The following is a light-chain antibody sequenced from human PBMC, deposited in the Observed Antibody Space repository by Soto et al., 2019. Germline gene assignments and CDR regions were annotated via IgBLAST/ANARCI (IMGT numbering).Light chain of an antibody. CDR2: DAS. J-gene: IGKJ4*01. V-gene: IGKV3-11*01. CDR3: QQRSNWPLT. Sequence: EMVLTQSPDTLSLSPGEGATLSCRASQSVSSYLAWYQQKPGQAPRLLIYDASNRATGIPARFSGSGSGTDFTLTISSLEPEDFAVYYCQQRSNWPLTFGGGTKVDIK. CDR1: QSVSSY.